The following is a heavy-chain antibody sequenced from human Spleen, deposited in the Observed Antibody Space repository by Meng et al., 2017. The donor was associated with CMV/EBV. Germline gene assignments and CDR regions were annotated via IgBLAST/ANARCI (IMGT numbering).Heavy chain of an antibody. D-gene: IGHD3-3*01. CDR2: INPNSGGT. J-gene: IGHJ6*02. CDR3: ARVLRFLEWLPHYGMDV. Sequence: ASVKVSCKASGYTFTGYYMHWVRQAPGQGLEWMGWINPNSGGTNYAQKFQGRVTMTRDTSISTAYMELSSLRSEDTAVYYCARVLRFLEWLPHYGMDVWGQGTTVTVSS. V-gene: IGHV1-2*02. CDR1: GYTFTGYY.